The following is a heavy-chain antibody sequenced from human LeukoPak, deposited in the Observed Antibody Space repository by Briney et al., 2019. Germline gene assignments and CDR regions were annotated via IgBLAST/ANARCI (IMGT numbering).Heavy chain of an antibody. Sequence: PGGSLRLSCAASGFTFSSYSMNWVRQAPGKGLEWVSYISSSSSTIYYADSVKGRFTISRDNAKNSLYLQMNSLRAEDTAVYYCARDGSSGWFGDAFDIWGQGTMVTVSS. CDR1: GFTFSSYS. V-gene: IGHV3-48*01. D-gene: IGHD6-19*01. CDR3: ARDGSSGWFGDAFDI. J-gene: IGHJ3*02. CDR2: ISSSSSTI.